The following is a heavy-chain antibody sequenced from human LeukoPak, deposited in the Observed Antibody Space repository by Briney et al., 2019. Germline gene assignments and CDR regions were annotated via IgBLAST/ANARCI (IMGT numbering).Heavy chain of an antibody. CDR3: ARSVLWFGDLGY. CDR1: GGSLTDYY. D-gene: IGHD3-10*01. Sequence: PSETLSLTCTVSGGSLTDYYWNWVRQSPEKGLEWIGYVYYTGTTYYNPSLRSRVAISLDRSKNQFSLNLNSVTAADTAVYYCARSVLWFGDLGYWGQRILVTVSS. V-gene: IGHV4-59*03. J-gene: IGHJ4*02. CDR2: VYYTGTT.